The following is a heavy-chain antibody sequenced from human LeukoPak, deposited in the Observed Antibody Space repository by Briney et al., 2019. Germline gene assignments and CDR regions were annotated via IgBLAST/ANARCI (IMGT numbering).Heavy chain of an antibody. J-gene: IGHJ4*02. V-gene: IGHV3-7*01. CDR1: GFTFSTYW. D-gene: IGHD2-15*01. CDR3: ARTVVVAAYYSDY. CDR2: IKQDGSEK. Sequence: GGSLRLSCAASGFTFSTYWMSWVRQAPGKGLEWVANIKQDGSEKYYVDSVKGRFTISRDNAKNSLYLQMNSLRAEDTAVYYCARTVVVAAYYSDYWGQGTLVTVSS.